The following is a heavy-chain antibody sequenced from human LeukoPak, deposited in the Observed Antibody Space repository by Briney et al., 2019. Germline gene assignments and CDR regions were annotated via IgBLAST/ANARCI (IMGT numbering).Heavy chain of an antibody. CDR3: ARVGSSGWKKQKYYFDY. CDR2: SYTSGST. V-gene: IGHV4-61*02. Sequence: KASETLSLTCTGSGGSISSGSYYWSWIRQPAGKGLEWIGRSYTSGSTNYNPSLKSRVTISVDTSKNQFSLKLSSVTAADTAVYYCARVGSSGWKKQKYYFDYWGQGTLVTVSS. J-gene: IGHJ4*02. D-gene: IGHD6-19*01. CDR1: GGSISSGSYY.